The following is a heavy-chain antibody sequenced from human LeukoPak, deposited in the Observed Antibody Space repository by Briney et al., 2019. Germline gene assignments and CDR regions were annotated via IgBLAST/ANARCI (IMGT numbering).Heavy chain of an antibody. CDR3: ARELWFGELLSFDY. CDR1: GGSISRYY. V-gene: IGHV4-4*07. Sequence: SETLSLTCTVSGGSISRYYWSWIRQPAGKGLEWVGRIYTSGSTNYNPSLQSRVTMSVRTSKNQSSPKLSSVTAADTAVYYCARELWFGELLSFDYWGQGTLVTVSP. CDR2: IYTSGST. J-gene: IGHJ4*02. D-gene: IGHD3-10*01.